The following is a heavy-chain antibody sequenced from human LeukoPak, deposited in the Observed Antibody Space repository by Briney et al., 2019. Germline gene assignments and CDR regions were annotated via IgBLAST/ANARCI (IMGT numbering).Heavy chain of an antibody. D-gene: IGHD3-9*01. CDR1: GGSISSYY. J-gene: IGHJ4*02. V-gene: IGHV4-59*08. CDR2: IYYSGST. Sequence: SETLSLTCIVSGGSISSYYWSWIRQPPGKGLEWIWYIYYSGSTNYNPSLKSRVTISVDASKNQFSLKLSSVTAADTAVYYCASLRGDYYDLLTGTFDYWGQGTLVTVSS. CDR3: ASLRGDYYDLLTGTFDY.